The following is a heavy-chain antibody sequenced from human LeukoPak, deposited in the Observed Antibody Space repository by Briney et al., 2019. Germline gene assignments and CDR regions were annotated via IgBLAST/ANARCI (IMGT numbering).Heavy chain of an antibody. J-gene: IGHJ2*01. CDR3: ARADYGGNYGRRYWYFDL. Sequence: SETLSLTCTVSGGPISSSSYYWGWIRQPPGKGLEWIGSIYYSGSTYYNPSLKSRVTISVDTSKNQFSLKLSSVTAADTAVYYCARADYGGNYGRRYWYFDLWGRGTLVTVSS. V-gene: IGHV4-39*07. CDR1: GGPISSSSYY. D-gene: IGHD4-23*01. CDR2: IYYSGST.